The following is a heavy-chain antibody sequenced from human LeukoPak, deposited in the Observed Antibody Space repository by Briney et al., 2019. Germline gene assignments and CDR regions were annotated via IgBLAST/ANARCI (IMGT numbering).Heavy chain of an antibody. CDR3: ARSPLYYYDSSGYLGN. V-gene: IGHV1-18*01. J-gene: IGHJ4*02. CDR1: GYTFTSYG. D-gene: IGHD3-22*01. Sequence: ASVKVSCKASGYTFTSYGISWVRQAPGQGLEWMGWISAYNGNTNYAQKPQGRVTMTTDTSTSTAYMELRSLRSDDTAVYYCARSPLYYYDSSGYLGNWGQGTLVTVSS. CDR2: ISAYNGNT.